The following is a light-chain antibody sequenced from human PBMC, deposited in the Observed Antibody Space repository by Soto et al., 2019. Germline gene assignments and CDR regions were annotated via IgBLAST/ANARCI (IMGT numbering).Light chain of an antibody. V-gene: IGLV2-8*01. CDR1: SSDDGGYNY. Sequence: QSALTQPPSASGSPGQSVTISCTGTSSDDGGYNYVSWYQQHPGKAPKLMIYEVSKRPSGVPDRFSGSKSGNTASLTVSGRQAEDEADYYCSSYAGSNNVVFGGGTKVTVL. J-gene: IGLJ2*01. CDR3: SSYAGSNNVV. CDR2: EVS.